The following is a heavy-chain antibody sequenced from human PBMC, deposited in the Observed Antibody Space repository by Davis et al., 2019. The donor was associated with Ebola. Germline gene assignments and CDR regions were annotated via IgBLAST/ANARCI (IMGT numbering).Heavy chain of an antibody. CDR2: INPSGGST. Sequence: AASVKVSCKASGYTFTNYGISWVRQAPGQGLEWMGIINPSGGSTSYAQKFQGRVTMTRDTSTSTVYMELSSLRSDDTAVYYCARVGSSWPYYFDYWGQGNPGHRLL. J-gene: IGHJ4*02. CDR1: GYTFTNYG. V-gene: IGHV1-46*03. D-gene: IGHD6-13*01. CDR3: ARVGSSWPYYFDY.